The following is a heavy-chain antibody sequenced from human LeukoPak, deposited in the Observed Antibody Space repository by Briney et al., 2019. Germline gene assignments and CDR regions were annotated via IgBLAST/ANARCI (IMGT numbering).Heavy chain of an antibody. Sequence: QTGGSLRLSCEASGFTFSIYEVNWVRQAPGKGLEWLSHISDSGSSVHYADSVKGRFTISRDNSKNSLYLKMNSLRVEDTAIYYCARDATTAIGTVYMDVWGKGTTVTISS. CDR3: ARDATTAIGTVYMDV. D-gene: IGHD1-1*01. CDR1: GFTFSIYE. CDR2: ISDSGSSV. J-gene: IGHJ6*03. V-gene: IGHV3-48*03.